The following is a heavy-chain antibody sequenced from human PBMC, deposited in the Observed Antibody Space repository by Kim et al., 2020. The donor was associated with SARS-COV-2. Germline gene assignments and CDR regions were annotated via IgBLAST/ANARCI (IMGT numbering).Heavy chain of an antibody. CDR2: IYPGDSDT. D-gene: IGHD6-19*01. V-gene: IGHV5-51*01. CDR1: GYSFTSYW. Sequence: GESLKISCKGSGYSFTSYWIGWVRQMPGKGLEWMGIIYPGDSDTRYSPSFQGQVTISADKSISTAYLQWSSLKASDTAMYYCARPRRGIAVADAFDIWGQGTMVTVSS. J-gene: IGHJ3*02. CDR3: ARPRRGIAVADAFDI.